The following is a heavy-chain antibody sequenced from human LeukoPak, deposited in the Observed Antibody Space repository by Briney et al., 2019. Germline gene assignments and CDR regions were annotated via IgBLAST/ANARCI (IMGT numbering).Heavy chain of an antibody. Sequence: GGSLRLSCTVSGFTFSNYWMSWVRQAPGKGLEWVANIKQDESEKYYVDSVKGRFTISRDNAMDSVYLQMNSLRAEDTAVYYCARDLNWENYWGQGTLVTVSS. CDR1: GFTFSNYW. CDR3: ARDLNWENY. V-gene: IGHV3-7*01. CDR2: IKQDESEK. D-gene: IGHD7-27*01. J-gene: IGHJ4*02.